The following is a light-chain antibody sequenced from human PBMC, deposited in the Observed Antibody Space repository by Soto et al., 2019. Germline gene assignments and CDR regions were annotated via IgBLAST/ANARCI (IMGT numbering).Light chain of an antibody. J-gene: IGLJ3*02. Sequence: QSALTQPASVSESPGQSIAISCTGTSSDIGGYNYVSWYQQHPGKAPKLIIYEVSNRPSGVSNRFSGSKSGNTASLTISGLQADDEAVYYCSSFTSSSTLVFGGGTQLTVL. CDR3: SSFTSSSTLV. CDR1: SSDIGGYNY. V-gene: IGLV2-14*01. CDR2: EVS.